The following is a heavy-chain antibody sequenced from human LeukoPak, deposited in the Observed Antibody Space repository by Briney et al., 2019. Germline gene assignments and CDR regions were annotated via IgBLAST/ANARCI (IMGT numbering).Heavy chain of an antibody. J-gene: IGHJ4*02. CDR2: ITGRSDKT. D-gene: IGHD6-19*01. CDR3: AKGGWLDD. V-gene: IGHV3-23*01. CDR1: GFNFNKYD. Sequence: GGSLRLSCAASGFNFNKYDMTWARQAPGRGLEWVSTITGRSDKTYYTDSVKGRFVTSRDNSKDTLYLQMNSLRAEDTALYYCAKGGWLDDLGQGALVTVSS.